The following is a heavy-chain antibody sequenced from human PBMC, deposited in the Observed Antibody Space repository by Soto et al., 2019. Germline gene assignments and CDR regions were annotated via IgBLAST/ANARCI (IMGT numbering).Heavy chain of an antibody. CDR1: GFPFDDYT. Sequence: GGSLRLSCAASGFPFDDYTMHLVRQSPGKGLEWVSLISFDGGSTYYADSVKGRFTISRDNSKNSLYLQMNSLRTEDTALYYCAKAAALRGHPLRKIYYEYGMDVWGQGNXVTVS. J-gene: IGHJ6*02. D-gene: IGHD5-12*01. CDR2: ISFDGGST. CDR3: AKAAALRGHPLRKIYYEYGMDV. V-gene: IGHV3-43*01.